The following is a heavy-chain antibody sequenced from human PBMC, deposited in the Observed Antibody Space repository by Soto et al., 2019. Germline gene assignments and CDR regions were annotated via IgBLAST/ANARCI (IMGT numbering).Heavy chain of an antibody. D-gene: IGHD3-9*01. CDR2: ISYDGSNK. V-gene: IGHV3-30*18. J-gene: IGHJ3*02. CDR1: GFTFSSYG. CDR3: AKDLVYYDILGSPHAFDI. Sequence: PGGSLRLSCAASGFTFSSYGMHWVRQAPGKGLEWVAVISYDGSNKYYADSVKGRFTISRDNSKNTLYLQMNSLRAEDTAVYYCAKDLVYYDILGSPHAFDIWGQGTMVTVSS.